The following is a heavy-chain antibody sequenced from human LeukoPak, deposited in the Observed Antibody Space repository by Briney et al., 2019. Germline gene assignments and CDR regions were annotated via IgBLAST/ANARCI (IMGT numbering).Heavy chain of an antibody. J-gene: IGHJ4*02. D-gene: IGHD5-12*01. CDR1: GFTFSSYA. V-gene: IGHV3-23*01. CDR3: AKDLDGGYVSYYFDY. Sequence: PGGSLRLSCAASGFTFSSYAMGWVRQAPGKGLEWVSAISGSGGSTYYADSVKGRFTISRDNSKNTLYLQMNSLRAEDTAVYYCAKDLDGGYVSYYFDYWGQGTLVTVSS. CDR2: ISGSGGST.